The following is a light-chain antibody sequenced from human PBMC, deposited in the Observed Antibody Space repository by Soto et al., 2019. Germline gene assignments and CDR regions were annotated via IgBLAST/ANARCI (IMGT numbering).Light chain of an antibody. CDR2: DAS. V-gene: IGKV3-15*01. J-gene: IGKJ1*01. Sequence: EILMTQSPATLAASPGERATLSCRASQSVGSKLAWYQQKPGQPPRLVTFDASIRSTGVPARFSGGGSGTEFTLPISSLQSQDFARDYCQQYEKWPPTPFGQGTKVEIK. CDR1: QSVGSK. CDR3: QQYEKWPPTP.